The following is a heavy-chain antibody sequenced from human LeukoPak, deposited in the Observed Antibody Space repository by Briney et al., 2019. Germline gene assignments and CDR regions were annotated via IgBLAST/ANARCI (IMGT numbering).Heavy chain of an antibody. CDR2: INHSGST. J-gene: IGHJ6*02. Sequence: PSETLSLTCAVYGGSFSGYYWSWIRQPPGKGLEWIGEINHSGSTNYNPSLKSRVTISVDTSKNQFSLKLSSVTAADTAVYYCARDGGYGDSPYYYSGMDVWGQGTTVTVSS. V-gene: IGHV4-34*01. D-gene: IGHD4-17*01. CDR1: GGSFSGYY. CDR3: ARDGGYGDSPYYYSGMDV.